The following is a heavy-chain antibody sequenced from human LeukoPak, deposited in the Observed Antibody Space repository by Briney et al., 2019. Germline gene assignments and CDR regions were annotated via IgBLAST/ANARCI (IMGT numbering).Heavy chain of an antibody. J-gene: IGHJ4*02. D-gene: IGHD2-8*01. Sequence: SQTLSLTCAISGDSVSSNSAAWNWIRQFPSRGLEWLARTYYRSKWYNDYAVSVKSRININADTSKNQFSLQLKSVTPEDTAVYYCVRDRGANGWLDYWGQGTLVTVSS. CDR2: TYYRSKWYN. V-gene: IGHV6-1*01. CDR1: GDSVSSNSAA. CDR3: VRDRGANGWLDY.